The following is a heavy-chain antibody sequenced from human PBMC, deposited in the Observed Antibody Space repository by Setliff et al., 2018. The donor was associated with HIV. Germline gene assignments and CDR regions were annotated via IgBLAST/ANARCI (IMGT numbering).Heavy chain of an antibody. CDR2: IHHSGTT. CDR3: ARVPHRVVGTTTLLYHFDY. V-gene: IGHV4-38-2*01. CDR1: GYSISSGYY. Sequence: PSETLSLTCAVSGYSISSGYYWAWIRQSPGKGLDWIGSIHHSGTTYYNPSLKSRVTISVDTTTNQVSLQVNSVTAVDTAVYYCARVPHRVVGTTTLLYHFDYWGLGRSPSP. D-gene: IGHD1-26*01. J-gene: IGHJ4*02.